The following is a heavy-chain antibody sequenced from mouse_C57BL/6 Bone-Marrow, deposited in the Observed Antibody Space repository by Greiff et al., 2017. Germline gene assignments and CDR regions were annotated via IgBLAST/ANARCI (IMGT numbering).Heavy chain of an antibody. Sequence: QVQLKQSGAELVRPGTSVKVSCKASGYAFTNYLIEWVKQRPGQGLEWIGVINPGSGGTNYNEKFKGKATLTADKSSSTAYMQLSSLTSEDSAVYVCARAVEAWFAYWGQGTLVTVSA. J-gene: IGHJ3*01. D-gene: IGHD1-1*01. CDR3: ARAVEAWFAY. CDR2: INPGSGGT. V-gene: IGHV1-54*01. CDR1: GYAFTNYL.